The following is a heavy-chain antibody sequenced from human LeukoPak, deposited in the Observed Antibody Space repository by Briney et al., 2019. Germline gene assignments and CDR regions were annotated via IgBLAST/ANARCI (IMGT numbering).Heavy chain of an antibody. Sequence: PGGSLRLSCAASGFTFSSYAMHWVRQAPGKGLEWVAVISYDGSNKYYADSVKGRFTISRDNSKNTLYLQMNSLRAEDTAVYYCARGAAHDYWGRGTLVTVSS. D-gene: IGHD6-25*01. CDR1: GFTFSSYA. V-gene: IGHV3-30*04. CDR2: ISYDGSNK. CDR3: ARGAAHDY. J-gene: IGHJ4*02.